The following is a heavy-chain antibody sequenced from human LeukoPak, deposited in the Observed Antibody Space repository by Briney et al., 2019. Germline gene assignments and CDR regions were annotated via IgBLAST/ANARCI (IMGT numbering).Heavy chain of an antibody. J-gene: IGHJ4*02. Sequence: PSETLSLTCTVSGGSISSYYWSWIRQPPGKGLEWIGYIYYSGSTNYNPSVKSRVTISVDTSKNKFSLRLNSVTAADTAVYYCATYDQKLAFDNWGQGTLVTVSS. V-gene: IGHV4-59*12. CDR3: ATYDQKLAFDN. CDR2: IYYSGST. D-gene: IGHD6-13*01. CDR1: GGSISSYY.